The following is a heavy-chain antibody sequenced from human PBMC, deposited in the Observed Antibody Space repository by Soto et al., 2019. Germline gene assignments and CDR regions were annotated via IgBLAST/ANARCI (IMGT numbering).Heavy chain of an antibody. V-gene: IGHV1-2*02. J-gene: IGHJ5*02. Sequence: GASVKVSCKASGYTFTGFYMNWVRQAPGQWLEWMGWVNPNTGVTKYAQKFQGRVTMTRDTSINTAYMELSGLTSDDTAVYYCTTLRLDPWGQGTLVTVSS. CDR2: VNPNTGVT. D-gene: IGHD3-9*01. CDR1: GYTFTGFY. CDR3: TTLRLDP.